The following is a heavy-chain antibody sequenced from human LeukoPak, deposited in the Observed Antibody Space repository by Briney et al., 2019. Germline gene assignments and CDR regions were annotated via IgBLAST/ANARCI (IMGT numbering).Heavy chain of an antibody. CDR2: ISAYNGNT. CDR3: AREVPAAPPYYYMDV. V-gene: IGHV1-18*01. J-gene: IGHJ6*03. D-gene: IGHD2-2*01. Sequence: ASVKFSCKASGYTFTSYGISWVRQAPGQGLEWMGWISAYNGNTNYAQKLQGRVTMTTDTSTSTAYMELRSLRSDDTAVYYCAREVPAAPPYYYMDVWGKGTTVTVSS. CDR1: GYTFTSYG.